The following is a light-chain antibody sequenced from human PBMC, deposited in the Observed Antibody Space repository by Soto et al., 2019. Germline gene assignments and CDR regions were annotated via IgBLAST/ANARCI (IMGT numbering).Light chain of an antibody. J-gene: IGLJ2*01. V-gene: IGLV2-11*01. CDR1: SSDVGGYNY. CDR3: CSYAGIYTLV. CDR2: DVS. Sequence: QSALTQPRSVSGSPGQSVTISCTGTSSDVGGYNYVSWYQQHPGKAPKLMIYDVSKRPSWVPDRFSGSKSGNTVSLTISGLQAEDEADYYCCSYAGIYTLVFGGGTKLTVL.